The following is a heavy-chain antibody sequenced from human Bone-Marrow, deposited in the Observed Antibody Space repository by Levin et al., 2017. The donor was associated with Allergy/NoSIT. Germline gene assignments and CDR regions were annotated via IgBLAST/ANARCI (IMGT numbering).Heavy chain of an antibody. V-gene: IGHV3-74*01. CDR1: GFKFSDHW. D-gene: IGHD3-10*01. CDR3: ARYGSGSDLKDPFDY. J-gene: IGHJ4*02. Sequence: PGGSLRLSCAASGFKFSDHWMHWVRQAPGKGLVWLSASNQDGSNTFSADSVKGRFTISRDNAKNTLYLQMNSLRVEDTAVYYCARYGSGSDLKDPFDYWGQGALVTVSS. CDR2: SNQDGSNT.